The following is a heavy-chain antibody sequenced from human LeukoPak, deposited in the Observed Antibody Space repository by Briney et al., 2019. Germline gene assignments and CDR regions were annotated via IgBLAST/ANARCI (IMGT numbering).Heavy chain of an antibody. V-gene: IGHV1-2*02. Sequence: ASVKVSCKASGYTFTGYYMHWVRQAPGQGLEWMGWINPNSGGTNYAQKFQGRVTMTRDTSISTAYMELSRLRSDDTAVYYCARGPSGTVVTSFDYWGQGTLVTVSS. CDR3: ARGPSGTVVTSFDY. J-gene: IGHJ4*02. D-gene: IGHD4-23*01. CDR2: INPNSGGT. CDR1: GYTFTGYY.